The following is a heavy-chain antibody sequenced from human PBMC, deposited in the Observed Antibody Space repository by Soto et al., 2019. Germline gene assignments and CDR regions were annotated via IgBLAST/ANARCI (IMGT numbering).Heavy chain of an antibody. CDR2: ISSTGGST. CDR3: SGGGYSYGSYYYYGMDV. J-gene: IGHJ6*02. CDR1: GFTFSSYA. V-gene: IGHV3-64D*06. D-gene: IGHD5-18*01. Sequence: GSLRLSCSASGFTFSSYAMHWVRQAPGKGLEYVSAISSTGGSTYYADSVKGRFTISRDNSKNTLYLQMSSLRAEDTAVYYCSGGGYSYGSYYYYGMDVWGQGTTVTVSS.